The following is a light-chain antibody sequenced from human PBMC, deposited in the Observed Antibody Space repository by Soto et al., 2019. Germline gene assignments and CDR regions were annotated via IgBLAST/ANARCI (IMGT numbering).Light chain of an antibody. Sequence: QSVLTQPASVSESPGQSITISCTGTSSDVGAYNYVSWYQQHPGKAPKLLIYEVRDRPSGISNRFSGSKSGNTASLTISGLQAEDEADYYCCSYAGSYTLFVFGTGTKVTVL. CDR1: SSDVGAYNY. V-gene: IGLV2-14*01. J-gene: IGLJ1*01. CDR2: EVR. CDR3: CSYAGSYTLFV.